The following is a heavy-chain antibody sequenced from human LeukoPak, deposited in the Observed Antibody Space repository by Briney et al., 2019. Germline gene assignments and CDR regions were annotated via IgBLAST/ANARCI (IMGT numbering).Heavy chain of an antibody. D-gene: IGHD6-13*01. J-gene: IGHJ5*02. CDR1: GFTFSSHA. CDR3: AKLDSWYVGYNWFDP. V-gene: IGHV3-23*01. CDR2: ISGSGGST. Sequence: PGGSLRLSCAASGFTFSSHAMSWVRQAPGKGLEWVSAISGSGGSTYYADSVKGRFTISRDNSKNTLYLQMNSLRAEDTAVYYCAKLDSWYVGYNWFDPWGQGTLVTVSS.